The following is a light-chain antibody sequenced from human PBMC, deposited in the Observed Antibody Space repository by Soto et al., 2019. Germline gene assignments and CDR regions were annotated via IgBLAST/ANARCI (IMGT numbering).Light chain of an antibody. V-gene: IGKV1-5*01. CDR1: RSCNTW. Sequence: DIQLTQSPSTLSGSLGDRVTLTCRASRSCNTWLAWYQFKPGRAPKLLIHDASKLETGVPSRLSSSGSGTEFSLTINSKQPDDYAIYYCQQYHSFWTFGQGTKVDIK. J-gene: IGKJ1*01. CDR3: QQYHSFWT. CDR2: DAS.